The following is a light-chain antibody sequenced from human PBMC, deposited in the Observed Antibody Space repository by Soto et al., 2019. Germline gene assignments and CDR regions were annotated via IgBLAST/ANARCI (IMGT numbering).Light chain of an antibody. V-gene: IGKV3-15*01. J-gene: IGKJ5*01. Sequence: EIVMTQSPATLSVSPGERATLSCRATQSVSSNLAWYQQKPGQAPRLLIYGASTRATGIPARFSGSRSGTEFTLTISSLQSEAFAVYYCQQYNNCPPTFGQGTRLEIK. CDR1: QSVSSN. CDR3: QQYNNCPPT. CDR2: GAS.